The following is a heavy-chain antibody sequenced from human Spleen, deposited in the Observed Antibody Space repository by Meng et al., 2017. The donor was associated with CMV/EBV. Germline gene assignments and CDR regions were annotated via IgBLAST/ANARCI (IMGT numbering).Heavy chain of an antibody. CDR3: TTDRPMSGGKTHDF. Sequence: QGQLVQSGAEVKKPGSSVKVSCKASGGTFSSYAISWVRQAPGQGLEWMGGIIPIFGTANYAQKFQGRVTITADESTSTAYMELSSLKTEDTAVYYCTTDRPMSGGKTHDFWGQGTLVTVSS. CDR1: GGTFSSYA. D-gene: IGHD4-23*01. V-gene: IGHV1-69*12. CDR2: IIPIFGTA. J-gene: IGHJ4*02.